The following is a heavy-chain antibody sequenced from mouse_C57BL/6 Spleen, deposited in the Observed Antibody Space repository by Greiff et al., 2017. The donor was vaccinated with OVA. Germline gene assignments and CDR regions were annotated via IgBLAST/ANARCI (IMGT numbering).Heavy chain of an antibody. CDR2: ISDGGSYT. Sequence: EVKLVESGGGLVKPGGSLKLSCAASGFTFSSYAMSWVRQTPEKRLEWVATISDGGSYTYYPDNVKGRFTISRDNAKNNLYLQMSHLKSEDTAMYYCARDSVVYYAMDYWGQGTSVTVSS. D-gene: IGHD1-1*02. CDR3: ARDSVVYYAMDY. J-gene: IGHJ4*01. CDR1: GFTFSSYA. V-gene: IGHV5-4*01.